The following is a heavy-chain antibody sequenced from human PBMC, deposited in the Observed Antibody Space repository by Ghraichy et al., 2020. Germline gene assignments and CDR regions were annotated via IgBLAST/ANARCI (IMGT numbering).Heavy chain of an antibody. CDR3: ARQIGAGYSFGFFDS. V-gene: IGHV4-59*01. Sequence: SETLSLTCTVSGGSISNYYWSWIRQPPGKGLEWIGYVYYSGSTNYNPSLKSRVTISVDTSKNQFSLKLSSVTAADTAVYYCARQIGAGYSFGFFDSWCQGTLVTVSS. CDR1: GGSISNYY. J-gene: IGHJ4*02. CDR2: VYYSGST. D-gene: IGHD5-18*01.